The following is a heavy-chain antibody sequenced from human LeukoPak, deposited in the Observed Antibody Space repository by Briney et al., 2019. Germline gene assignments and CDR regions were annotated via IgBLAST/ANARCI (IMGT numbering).Heavy chain of an antibody. Sequence: AGGSLRLSWAASGFTFSSYAMSWVRQAPGKGLEWVSAISGSGGSTYYADSVKGRFTISRDNSKNTLYLQMNSLRAEDTAVYYCAKERNVRFLEWLLLFGYWGQGTLVTVSS. CDR2: ISGSGGST. CDR1: GFTFSSYA. J-gene: IGHJ4*02. V-gene: IGHV3-23*01. D-gene: IGHD3-3*01. CDR3: AKERNVRFLEWLLLFGY.